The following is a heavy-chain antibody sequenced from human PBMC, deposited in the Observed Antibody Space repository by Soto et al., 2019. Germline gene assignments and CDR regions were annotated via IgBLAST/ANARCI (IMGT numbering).Heavy chain of an antibody. J-gene: IGHJ5*02. Sequence: QVQLQESGPGLVKPSQTLSLTCTVSGCSISSGGYYWSWIRQHPGKGLEWIGYIYYSGSTYYNPSLKSRVNISVDTSKNQYLRKLSSVTAADRAVDYCARSVVVAALHNWFDPWGQGTLVTVSS. CDR1: GCSISSGGYY. V-gene: IGHV4-31*03. D-gene: IGHD2-15*01. CDR2: IYYSGST. CDR3: ARSVVVAALHNWFDP.